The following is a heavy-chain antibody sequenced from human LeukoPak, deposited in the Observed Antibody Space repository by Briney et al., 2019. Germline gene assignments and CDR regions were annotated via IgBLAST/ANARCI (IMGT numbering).Heavy chain of an antibody. V-gene: IGHV4-61*01. Sequence: PSETLSLTCTVSGGSVSSGSYYWSWIRQPPGKGLECIGYIYYSGSTNYNPSLKSRVTISVDTSKNQFSLKLSSVTAADTAVYYCARVLRITIFGVGHGGMDVWGQGTTVTVSS. CDR3: ARVLRITIFGVGHGGMDV. J-gene: IGHJ6*02. CDR2: IYYSGST. CDR1: GGSVSSGSYY. D-gene: IGHD3-3*01.